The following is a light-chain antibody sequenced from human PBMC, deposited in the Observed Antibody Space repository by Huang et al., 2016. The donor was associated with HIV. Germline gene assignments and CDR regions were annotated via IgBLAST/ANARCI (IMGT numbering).Light chain of an antibody. J-gene: IGKJ3*01. V-gene: IGKV3-20*01. CDR2: GAA. CDR1: QCVSGSY. Sequence: EIVLTQSPGTLSLSPGERATLSCRASQCVSGSYLAWYQQKPGQAPRHRIYGAASRDTGIPDRFSGSGYGTDCTLTITRLGPEDIALYYCQVYGTSPPGPFGPGATVHIK. CDR3: QVYGTSPPGP.